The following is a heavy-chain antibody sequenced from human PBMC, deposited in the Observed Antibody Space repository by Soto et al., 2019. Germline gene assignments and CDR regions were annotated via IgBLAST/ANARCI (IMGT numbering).Heavy chain of an antibody. V-gene: IGHV3-30-3*01. J-gene: IGHJ5*02. Sequence: PGGSLRLSCAASGFTFSSYAMHWVRQAPGKGLEWVAVISYDGSNKYYADSVKGRFTISRDNSKNTLYLQMNSLRAEDTAVYYCARDTIFGVVSWFAPWGQGTLVTVSS. D-gene: IGHD3-3*01. CDR1: GFTFSSYA. CDR2: ISYDGSNK. CDR3: ARDTIFGVVSWFAP.